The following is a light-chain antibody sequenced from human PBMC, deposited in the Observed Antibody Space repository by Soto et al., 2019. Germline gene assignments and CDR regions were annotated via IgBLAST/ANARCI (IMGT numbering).Light chain of an antibody. CDR1: QDIRTY. CDR3: QQYNSYPRT. V-gene: IGKV1-5*01. Sequence: IHMTQSPSYLSASVGDRVTITFRASQDIRTYLNWYQQKPGKAPKLLIYDASSLESGVPSRFSGSGSGTEFTLTISSLQPDDFATYYCQQYNSYPRTFGQGTKVDIK. J-gene: IGKJ1*01. CDR2: DAS.